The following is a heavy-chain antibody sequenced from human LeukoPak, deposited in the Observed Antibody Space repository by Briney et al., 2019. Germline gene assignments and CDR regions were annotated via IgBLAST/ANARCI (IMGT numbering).Heavy chain of an antibody. Sequence: SETLSLTCTVSGGSIRSNYWSWIRQPPGKGLEWIGYMYYSGSTNYNPSLKSRVTISVDTSKNQFSLKLSSVTAADTAVYYCARGGLSYYYMDVWGKGTTVTVSS. CDR1: GGSIRSNY. CDR3: ARGGLSYYYMDV. V-gene: IGHV4-59*01. J-gene: IGHJ6*03. CDR2: MYYSGST.